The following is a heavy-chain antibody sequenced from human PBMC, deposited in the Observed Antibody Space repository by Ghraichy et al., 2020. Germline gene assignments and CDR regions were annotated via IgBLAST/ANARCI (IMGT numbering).Heavy chain of an antibody. D-gene: IGHD3-3*01. CDR3: AKGYSYDFWSGPVDY. CDR1: GFTFSSYA. CDR2: ISGSGGST. V-gene: IGHV3-23*01. J-gene: IGHJ4*02. Sequence: GESLNISCAASGFTFSSYAMSWVRQAPGKGLEWVSTISGSGGSTFYAVSVKGRFTISRDNSKNTLYLQMNSLRAEDTAVYYCAKGYSYDFWSGPVDYWGQGTLVTVSS.